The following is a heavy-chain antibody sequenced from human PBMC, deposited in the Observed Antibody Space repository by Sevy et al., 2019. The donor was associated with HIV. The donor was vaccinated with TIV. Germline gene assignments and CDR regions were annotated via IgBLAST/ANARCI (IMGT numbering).Heavy chain of an antibody. J-gene: IGHJ5*02. V-gene: IGHV6-1*01. Sequence: SQTLSLTCAISGDSVSSNSAAWNWIRQSPSRGLEWLGRTCYRSKWYNDYAVSVKSRITINLATCKIQFSLQLNSVTPRDTAVYYWARDLGSSLNRFDPWGQGTLVTVSS. CDR1: GDSVSSNSAA. CDR2: TCYRSKWYN. D-gene: IGHD6-13*01. CDR3: ARDLGSSLNRFDP.